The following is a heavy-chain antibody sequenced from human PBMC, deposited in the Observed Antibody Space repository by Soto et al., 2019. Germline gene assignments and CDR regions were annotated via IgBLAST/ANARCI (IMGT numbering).Heavy chain of an antibody. J-gene: IGHJ5*02. CDR1: GGSISSYY. V-gene: IGHV4-59*01. D-gene: IGHD3-9*01. Sequence: SETLSLTCTVSGGSISSYYWSWIRQPPGKGLEWIGYIYYSGSTNYNPSLKSRVTISVDTSKNQFSLKLSSVTAADTAVYYCARDKGTYYDILTGYYRGSWFDPWGQGTLVTVSS. CDR2: IYYSGST. CDR3: ARDKGTYYDILTGYYRGSWFDP.